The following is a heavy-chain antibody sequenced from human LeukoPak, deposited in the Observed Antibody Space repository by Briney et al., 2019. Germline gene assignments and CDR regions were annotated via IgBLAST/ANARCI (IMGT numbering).Heavy chain of an antibody. CDR3: AKDRIEYSSKAFDI. D-gene: IGHD6-6*01. J-gene: IGHJ3*02. CDR2: ISGSGGST. Sequence: GGSLRLSCAASGFTFSSYAMSWVRQAPGKVLEWVSAISGSGGSTYYADSVKGWFTISRHNSKNTLYLQMNSLRAEDTAVYYCAKDRIEYSSKAFDIWGQGTMVTVSS. V-gene: IGHV3-23*01. CDR1: GFTFSSYA.